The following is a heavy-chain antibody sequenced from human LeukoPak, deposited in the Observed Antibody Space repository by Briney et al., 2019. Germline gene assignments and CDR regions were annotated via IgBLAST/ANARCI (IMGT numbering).Heavy chain of an antibody. CDR3: ARVMVVAGNGGYFLY. Sequence: GASVKVSCKASGGSLSSFALNWVRQTPGQGLEWMGGIIPIFGSTNYAQKFQVRVTITAGESTNTAYMELNSLRSEDTGVYYCARVMVVAGNGGYFLYWGQGTLVTVSS. V-gene: IGHV1-69*13. CDR2: IIPIFGST. J-gene: IGHJ1*01. CDR1: GGSLSSFA. D-gene: IGHD2-15*01.